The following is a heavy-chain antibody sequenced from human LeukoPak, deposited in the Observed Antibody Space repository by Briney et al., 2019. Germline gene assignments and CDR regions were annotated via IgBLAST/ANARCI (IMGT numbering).Heavy chain of an antibody. Sequence: SQTLSLTCSVSGGSISNSRYYWGWLRQPPGKGLEWIGSIYYSGATNSNPSLKSRLTISVDTSKNQFSLRLTSVTAADTAVYFCAGQPENTRGFYWGQGTLVTVSS. V-gene: IGHV4-39*01. CDR2: IYYSGAT. D-gene: IGHD2-2*01. CDR3: AGQPENTRGFY. CDR1: GGSISNSRYY. J-gene: IGHJ1*01.